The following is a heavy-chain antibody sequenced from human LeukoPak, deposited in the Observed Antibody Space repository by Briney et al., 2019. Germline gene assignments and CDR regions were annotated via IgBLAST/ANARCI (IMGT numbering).Heavy chain of an antibody. J-gene: IGHJ3*02. Sequence: GGSLRLPCAASGFTFSSYAMSWVRQAPGKGLEWVSAISGSGGSTHYADSVKGRFTISRDNSKNTLYLQMNSLRAEDTAVYYCAKFGYSSSWYDAFDIWGQGTMVTVSS. V-gene: IGHV3-23*01. CDR2: ISGSGGST. CDR3: AKFGYSSSWYDAFDI. D-gene: IGHD6-13*01. CDR1: GFTFSSYA.